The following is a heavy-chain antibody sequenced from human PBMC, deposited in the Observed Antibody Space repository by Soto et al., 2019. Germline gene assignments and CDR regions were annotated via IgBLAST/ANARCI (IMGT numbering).Heavy chain of an antibody. CDR3: ASATSIAVAGKET. J-gene: IGHJ4*02. D-gene: IGHD6-19*01. CDR1: GDTVTKYG. Sequence: QVQLVQSGGEVKKPGASVKVSCKASGDTVTKYGISWVRQAPGQGREWLGWISFYNGHTNYALKFQDKITFTTDTSTSTASIELRSLTSDDTAVSYCASATSIAVAGKETWGQGTLVTVSS. CDR2: ISFYNGHT. V-gene: IGHV1-18*01.